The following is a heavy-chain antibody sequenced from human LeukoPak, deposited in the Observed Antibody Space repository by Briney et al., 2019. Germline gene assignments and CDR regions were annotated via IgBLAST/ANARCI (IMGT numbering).Heavy chain of an antibody. CDR3: ARTIAVAGTTYFDY. CDR2: IYHSGST. Sequence: SETLSLTCTVSGGSISSGGYYWSWIRQPPGKGLEWTGYIYHSGSTYYNPSLKSRVTISVDRSKNQFSLKLSSVTAADTAVYYCARTIAVAGTTYFDYWGQGTLVTVSS. V-gene: IGHV4-30-2*01. J-gene: IGHJ4*02. CDR1: GGSISSGGYY. D-gene: IGHD6-19*01.